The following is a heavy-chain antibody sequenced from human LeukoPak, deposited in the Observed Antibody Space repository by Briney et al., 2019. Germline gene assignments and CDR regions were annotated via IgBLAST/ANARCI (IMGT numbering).Heavy chain of an antibody. CDR1: GFIFSSYE. CDR3: ARGSLTGYDSSGYITPARFDL. V-gene: IGHV3-48*03. Sequence: GGSLRLSCAASGFIFSSYEMHWVRQAPGKGLEWVSYITSSRSILHYADSVKGRFTISRDNAKNSLHLQMNTLRAEDTAIYYCARGSLTGYDSSGYITPARFDLWGQGTPVTVSS. J-gene: IGHJ4*02. D-gene: IGHD3-22*01. CDR2: ITSSRSIL.